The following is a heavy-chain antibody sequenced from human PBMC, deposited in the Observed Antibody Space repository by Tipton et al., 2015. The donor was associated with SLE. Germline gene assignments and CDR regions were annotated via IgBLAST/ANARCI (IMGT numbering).Heavy chain of an antibody. CDR3: ARRGSYLGY. CDR1: GGSISSHY. Sequence: TLSLTCTVSGGSISSHYWSWIRQPPGKGLEWIGEINHSGSTNYNPSLKSRVTISVDTSKNQFSLKLSSVTAADTALYYCARRGSYLGYWGQGTLVTVSS. J-gene: IGHJ4*02. D-gene: IGHD1-26*01. V-gene: IGHV4-34*01. CDR2: INHSGST.